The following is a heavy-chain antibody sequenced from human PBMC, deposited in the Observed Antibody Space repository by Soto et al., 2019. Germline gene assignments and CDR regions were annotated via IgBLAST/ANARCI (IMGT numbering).Heavy chain of an antibody. J-gene: IGHJ4*02. CDR1: GFTFSSYG. D-gene: IGHD2-15*01. CDR2: IWYVGSNK. Sequence: QVQLVESGGGVVQPGRSLRLSCAASGFTFSSYGMHWVRQAPGKGLEWVAVIWYVGSNKYYADSVKGRFTISRDNSKNTLYLQMNSLRAEDTAVYYCARGVAGVVVAATGAFDYWGQGTLVTVSS. CDR3: ARGVAGVVVAATGAFDY. V-gene: IGHV3-33*01.